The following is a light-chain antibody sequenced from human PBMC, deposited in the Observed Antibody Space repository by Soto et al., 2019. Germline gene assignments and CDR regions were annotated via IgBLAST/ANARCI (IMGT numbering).Light chain of an antibody. V-gene: IGLV1-40*01. CDR3: QSYDGRLTGYV. J-gene: IGLJ1*01. CDR2: ANT. CDR1: SSNIAPTYD. Sequence: QSVLTQPPAVSVAPGQMVTISCTGSSSNIAPTYDVHWYQQLPGTAPKLLIYANTNRPSGVPDRFSGSKSGTSASLAITGLQAEDEADYFCQSYDGRLTGYVFGTGTQVAVL.